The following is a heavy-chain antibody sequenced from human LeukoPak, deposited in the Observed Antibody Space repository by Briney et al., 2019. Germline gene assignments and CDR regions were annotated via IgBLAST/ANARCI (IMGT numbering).Heavy chain of an antibody. V-gene: IGHV4-59*01. CDR2: IYYSGST. CDR1: GGSISSYY. CDR3: ARLRRGFDISGYYAFDI. J-gene: IGHJ3*02. Sequence: SETLSLTCTVSGGSISSYYWSWIRQPPGKGLEWIGYIYYSGSTNYNPSLRSRVTISVDTSKNRFSLKLTSVTAADTAVYYCARLRRGFDISGYYAFDIWGQGTMVTVSS. D-gene: IGHD3-22*01.